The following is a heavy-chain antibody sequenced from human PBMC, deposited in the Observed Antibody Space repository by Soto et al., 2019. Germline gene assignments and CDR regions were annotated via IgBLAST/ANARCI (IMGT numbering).Heavy chain of an antibody. CDR3: SWRGVTSTS. D-gene: IGHD2-21*02. CDR2: ISYDGSNK. Sequence: GGSLRLCCAASGFTFSSYGMHWVRQAPGKGLEWVAVISYDGSNKYYADSVKGRFTISRDNSKKTLYLQMNSLRVDDTAVYYCSWRGVTSTSWGRGSLVTVSS. CDR1: GFTFSSYG. V-gene: IGHV3-30*03. J-gene: IGHJ5*02.